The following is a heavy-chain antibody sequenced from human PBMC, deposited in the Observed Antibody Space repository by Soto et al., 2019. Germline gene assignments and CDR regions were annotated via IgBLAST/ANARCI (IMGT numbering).Heavy chain of an antibody. CDR1: GFTFSNYA. J-gene: IGHJ5*02. V-gene: IGHV3-23*01. CDR3: AKGLRFEASAIDA. Sequence: EVQLLESGGGLVQPGGSLRLSCAASGFTFSNYAMSWVRQAPGKGLEWVAVISGSGGNTQYADSVKGRFTISRDNYKKSLHLQMNRLRVEDTAVYYCAKGLRFEASAIDAWGQGTLVTVSS. CDR2: ISGSGGNT. D-gene: IGHD2-21*01.